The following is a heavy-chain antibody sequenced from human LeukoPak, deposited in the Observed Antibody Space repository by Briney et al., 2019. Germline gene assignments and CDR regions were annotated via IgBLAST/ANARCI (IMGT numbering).Heavy chain of an antibody. V-gene: IGHV4-34*01. CDR2: INHSGST. CDR3: VRTLGWEVTIDY. Sequence: PSETLSLTCAVYGGSFSGYYWSWIRQPPGKGLEWIGEINHSGSTNYNPSLKSRVTISVDTSKNQFSLKLRSVTAADTAVYYCVRTLGWEVTIDYWGQGTLVTVSS. CDR1: GGSFSGYY. J-gene: IGHJ4*02. D-gene: IGHD4-17*01.